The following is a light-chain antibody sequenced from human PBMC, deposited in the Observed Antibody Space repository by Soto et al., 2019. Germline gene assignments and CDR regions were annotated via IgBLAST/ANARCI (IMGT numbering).Light chain of an antibody. J-gene: IGKJ5*01. Sequence: DIVMTQSPATLSVSPGERATLSCRASQSISSNLAWYQQKPGQAPRLLIDGASTRATGIPARFSGSGSGTEFTLTISSLQSEDLAVYYCQQYNNWPLTFGQGTRLEIK. CDR3: QQYNNWPLT. CDR2: GAS. CDR1: QSISSN. V-gene: IGKV3-15*01.